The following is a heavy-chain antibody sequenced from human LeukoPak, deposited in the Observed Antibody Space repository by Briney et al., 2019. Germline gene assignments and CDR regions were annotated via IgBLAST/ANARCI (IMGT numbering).Heavy chain of an antibody. CDR2: IRSKANSYAT. Sequence: PGGSLRLSCAASGFTFSGSAMHWVRQASGKGLEWVGRIRSKANSYATAYAASVKGRFTISRDDSKNTAYLQMNSLKTEDTAVYYCLGCAYCSSTSWRDYWGQGTLVTVSS. V-gene: IGHV3-73*01. CDR1: GFTFSGSA. D-gene: IGHD2-2*01. J-gene: IGHJ4*02. CDR3: LGCAYCSSTSWRDY.